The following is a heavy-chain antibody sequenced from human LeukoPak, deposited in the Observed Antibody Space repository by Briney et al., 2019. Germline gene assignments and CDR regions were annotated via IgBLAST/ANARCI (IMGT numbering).Heavy chain of an antibody. V-gene: IGHV4-34*01. J-gene: IGHJ4*02. CDR1: GVSFSGYY. D-gene: IGHD3-22*01. CDR3: ARVVRYYYDSSGYASKYYFDY. Sequence: PSETLSLTCAVYGVSFSGYYWSWIRQPPGKGLEWIGEINHSGSTNYNPSLKSRVTISVDTSKNQFSLKLSSVTAADTAVYYCARVVRYYYDSSGYASKYYFDYWGQGTLVTVSS. CDR2: INHSGST.